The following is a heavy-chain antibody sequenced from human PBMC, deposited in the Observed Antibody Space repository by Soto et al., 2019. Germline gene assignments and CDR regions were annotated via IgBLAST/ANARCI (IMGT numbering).Heavy chain of an antibody. Sequence: EVQLLESGGGLVQPGGSLSLSCAASGFPFSSYASSWHRQPPGEGMEWVSAISASGGSTYDPDSLKGRFTISRDHSNNTLYMEMISLRVEDTAVYYCAKESKTIVGAIFFAYLGQGTLVTVSS. CDR1: GFPFSSYA. D-gene: IGHD1-26*01. CDR3: AKESKTIVGAIFFAY. J-gene: IGHJ4*02. V-gene: IGHV3-23*01. CDR2: ISASGGST.